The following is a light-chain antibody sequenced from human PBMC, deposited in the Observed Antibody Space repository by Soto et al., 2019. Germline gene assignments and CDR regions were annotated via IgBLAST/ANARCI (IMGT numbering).Light chain of an antibody. V-gene: IGKV1-9*01. CDR1: HDISTF. J-gene: IGKJ5*01. CDR2: EAS. Sequence: DIQLTQSPSLLSTSIGDRVTITCRASHDISTFLAWYQQKPGKDPKLLIYEASTLQSGVPSRFSGSGSGTEFNLTISGLLPEDFAAYQCQQLYTLTFTGGQGTRGDI. CDR3: QQLYTLTFT.